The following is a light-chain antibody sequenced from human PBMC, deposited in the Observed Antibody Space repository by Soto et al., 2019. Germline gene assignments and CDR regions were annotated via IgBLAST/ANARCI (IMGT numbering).Light chain of an antibody. J-gene: IGLJ2*01. CDR2: RDN. CDR3: ATCDDDLTVL. V-gene: IGLV1-47*01. CDR1: SSNIGRHD. Sequence: QSVLTQPPSASGAPGQRVTISCSGSSSNIGRHDVYWYQHLPGTAPRVLIYRDNQRSSGVPDRFSGSKSGTSASLAISGLQSQDEAEYFCATCDDDLTVLFGGGTKVTVL.